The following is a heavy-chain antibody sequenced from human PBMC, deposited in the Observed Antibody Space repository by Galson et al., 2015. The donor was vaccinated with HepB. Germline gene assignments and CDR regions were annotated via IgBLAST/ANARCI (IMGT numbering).Heavy chain of an antibody. CDR3: ARDLVSYDRGGGFDY. CDR1: GFTFSSYS. Sequence: SLRLSCAASGFTFSSYSMNWVRQAPGKGLEWVSSISSSSSYIYYADSVKGRFTISRDNAKNSLYLQMNSLRAEDTAVYYCARDLVSYDRGGGFDYWGQGTLVTVSS. D-gene: IGHD3-22*01. CDR2: ISSSSSYI. J-gene: IGHJ4*02. V-gene: IGHV3-21*01.